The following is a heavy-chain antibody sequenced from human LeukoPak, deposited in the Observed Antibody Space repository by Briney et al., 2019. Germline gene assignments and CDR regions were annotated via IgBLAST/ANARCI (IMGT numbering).Heavy chain of an antibody. CDR3: ARFPGIAAAGKGVDY. Sequence: SETLSLTCAVYGGSFSGYYWSWIRQPPGKGLEWIGEINHSGSTNYNPSLKSRVTISVDTSKNQFSLKLSSVTAADTAVYYCARFPGIAAAGKGVDYWGQGTLVTVPS. CDR1: GGSFSGYY. V-gene: IGHV4-34*01. CDR2: INHSGST. D-gene: IGHD6-13*01. J-gene: IGHJ4*02.